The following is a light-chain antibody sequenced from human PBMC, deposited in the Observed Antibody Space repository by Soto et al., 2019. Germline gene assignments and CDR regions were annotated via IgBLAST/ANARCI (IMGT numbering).Light chain of an antibody. J-gene: IGKJ1*01. V-gene: IGKV3-20*01. CDR3: PQYRSSPPQ. Sequence: LVLTESPGTLSLSPGERTTLSFRASQSISRYLAWYQQKPGQGPRLLIYGSSSRATRTPDRLSGSGSGTDLTLNINRLEPEDFGLYYCPQYRSSPPQFGQGTKVDI. CDR2: GSS. CDR1: QSISRY.